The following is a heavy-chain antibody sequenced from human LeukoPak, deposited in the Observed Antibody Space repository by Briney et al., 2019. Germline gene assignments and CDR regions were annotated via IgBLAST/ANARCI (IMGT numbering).Heavy chain of an antibody. CDR1: GGSISSSNW. CDR2: IYYSGST. J-gene: IGHJ4*02. D-gene: IGHD5-18*01. Sequence: PSETLSLTCAVSGGSISSSNWWSWVRQPPGKGLEWIGYIYYSGSTNYNPSLKSRVTISVDTSKNQFSLKPSSVTAADTAVYYCARASQLWFDYWGQGTLVTVSS. V-gene: IGHV4-4*02. CDR3: ARASQLWFDY.